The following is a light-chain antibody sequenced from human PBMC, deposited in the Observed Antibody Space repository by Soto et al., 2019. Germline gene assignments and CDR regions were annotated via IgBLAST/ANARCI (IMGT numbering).Light chain of an antibody. J-gene: IGKJ4*01. V-gene: IGKV3-15*01. CDR2: GAS. Sequence: ETVMTQSPATLSVSPGERATLSCRASQSVYSSLAWYQQKPGQAPRLLIYGASTRATGIPARFSGSGSGTEFTLTISRLQSEDFAVYYCQQYASSPLLTFGGGTKVEIK. CDR1: QSVYSS. CDR3: QQYASSPLLT.